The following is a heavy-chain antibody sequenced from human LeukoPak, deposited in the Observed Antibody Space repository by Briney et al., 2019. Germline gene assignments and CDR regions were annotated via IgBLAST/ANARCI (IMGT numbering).Heavy chain of an antibody. Sequence: GGSLRLSCAASGFIFSSYWMSWVGQAPGKGLEWVANIKHDGSDNYYVDSVKGRFTISRDNAKNSLYLQMNSLRAEDTAVYYCARGGGGLDYWGQGTLVTVSS. J-gene: IGHJ4*02. V-gene: IGHV3-7*04. D-gene: IGHD2-21*01. CDR2: IKHDGSDN. CDR1: GFIFSSYW. CDR3: ARGGGGLDY.